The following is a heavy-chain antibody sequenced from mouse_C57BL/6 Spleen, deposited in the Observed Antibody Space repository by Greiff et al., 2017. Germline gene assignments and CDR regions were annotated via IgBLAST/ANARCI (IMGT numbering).Heavy chain of an antibody. V-gene: IGHV1-15*01. CDR1: GYTFTDYE. CDR3: TRCEGLRRRSPYYYAMDY. J-gene: IGHJ4*01. Sequence: QVQLKQSGAELVRPGASVTLSCKASGYTFTDYEMHWVKQTPVHGLEWIGAIDPETGGTAYNQKFKGKAILTADKSSSTAYMELRSLTSEDSAVYYCTRCEGLRRRSPYYYAMDYWGQGTSVTVSS. CDR2: IDPETGGT. D-gene: IGHD2-4*01.